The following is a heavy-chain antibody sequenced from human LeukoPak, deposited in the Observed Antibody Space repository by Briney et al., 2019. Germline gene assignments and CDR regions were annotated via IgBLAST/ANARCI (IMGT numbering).Heavy chain of an antibody. D-gene: IGHD3-22*01. Sequence: SETLSLTCTVSGGSISSGDYYWSWIRQPPGKGLEWIAYMYYSGSTYYNPSLKSRVTMSADTSKNQLSLKLSSVTAADTGVYYCARPYYYDSRIDPWGQGILVTVSS. CDR3: ARPYYYDSRIDP. CDR2: MYYSGST. J-gene: IGHJ5*02. V-gene: IGHV4-30-4*01. CDR1: GGSISSGDYY.